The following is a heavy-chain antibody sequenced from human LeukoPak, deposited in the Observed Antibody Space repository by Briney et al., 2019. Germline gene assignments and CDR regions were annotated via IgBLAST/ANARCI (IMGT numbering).Heavy chain of an antibody. J-gene: IGHJ5*02. V-gene: IGHV4-38-2*02. CDR3: ARRNLHYDILTGYSPGRFDP. D-gene: IGHD3-9*01. CDR1: GYSISSGYY. CDR2: INHSGST. Sequence: SETLSLTCTVSGYSISSGYYWGWIRQPPGKGLEWIAEINHSGSTNYNPSLKSRVTISVDTSKSQFSLKLTSVTAADTAVYYCARRNLHYDILTGYSPGRFDPWGQGTLVTVSS.